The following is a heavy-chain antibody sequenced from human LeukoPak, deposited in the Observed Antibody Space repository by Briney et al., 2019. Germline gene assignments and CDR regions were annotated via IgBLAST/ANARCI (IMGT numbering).Heavy chain of an antibody. Sequence: GGSLRLSCAASGFTFDDYAMHWVRHAPGKGLEWVSGISWNSGSIGYADSVKGRFTISRDNAKNSLYLQMNSLRAEDTALYYCAKCPGYSSSWYYFVYWGQGTLVTVSS. J-gene: IGHJ4*02. V-gene: IGHV3-9*01. CDR3: AKCPGYSSSWYYFVY. CDR2: ISWNSGSI. CDR1: GFTFDDYA. D-gene: IGHD6-13*01.